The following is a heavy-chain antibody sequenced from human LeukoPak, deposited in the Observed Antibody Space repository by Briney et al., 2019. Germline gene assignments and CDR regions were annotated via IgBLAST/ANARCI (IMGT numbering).Heavy chain of an antibody. J-gene: IGHJ3*02. CDR1: GYTFTGFY. CDR3: ARHPSTETSEEADAFDI. V-gene: IGHV1-2*02. Sequence: ASVRVSCKASGYTFTGFYIHWVRQAPGQGLEWMGWINPNGGDTNYAQKFQGRVNMTRDTSVSTAYMDLSGLRCDDTAVYFCARHPSTETSEEADAFDIWGGGTMVTVSS. CDR2: INPNGGDT. D-gene: IGHD4-17*01.